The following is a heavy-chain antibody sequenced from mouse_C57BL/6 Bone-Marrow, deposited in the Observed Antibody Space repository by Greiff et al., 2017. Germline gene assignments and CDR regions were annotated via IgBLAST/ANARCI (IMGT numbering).Heavy chain of an antibody. Sequence: VQGVESGPGLVQPSQSLSITCTVSGFSLTSYGVHWVRQSPGKGLEWLGVIWSGGSTDYNAAFISRLSISKDNSKSQVFFKMNSLQADDTAIYYCARAYYDYDFYAMDYWGQGTSVTVSS. CDR2: IWSGGST. V-gene: IGHV2-2*01. CDR3: ARAYYDYDFYAMDY. J-gene: IGHJ4*01. D-gene: IGHD2-4*01. CDR1: GFSLTSYG.